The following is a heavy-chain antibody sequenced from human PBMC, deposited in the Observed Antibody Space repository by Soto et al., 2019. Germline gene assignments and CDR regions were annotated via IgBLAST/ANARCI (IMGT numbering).Heavy chain of an antibody. J-gene: IGHJ6*02. V-gene: IGHV4-30-4*01. CDR1: GGSISGDHY. CDR2: IYSIGST. CDR3: ARNRYGMHV. Sequence: PSETLSLTCTVSGGSISGDHYWSWIRQPPGKGLEWIGYIYSIGSTYYKPSLKSRVSISVDTSKKQFYMKLNSVTAADTAVYYCARNRYGMHVWGPGTTVTVSS.